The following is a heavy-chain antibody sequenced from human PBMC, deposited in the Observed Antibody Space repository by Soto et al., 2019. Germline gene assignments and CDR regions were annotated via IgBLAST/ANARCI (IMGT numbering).Heavy chain of an antibody. CDR1: GYSFSIYW. D-gene: IGHD6-19*01. CDR2: IYPGDPEI. CDR3: ARLLLPPSGWSY. V-gene: IGHV5-51*01. Sequence: PRGSLKISCKGSGYSFSIYWIGWVRQMPGKGLELMGIIYPGDPEIRYSPSFQGQVTISADKSINTAYLQWNSLKASDSAMYYCARLLLPPSGWSYWGQGTLVTVSS. J-gene: IGHJ4*02.